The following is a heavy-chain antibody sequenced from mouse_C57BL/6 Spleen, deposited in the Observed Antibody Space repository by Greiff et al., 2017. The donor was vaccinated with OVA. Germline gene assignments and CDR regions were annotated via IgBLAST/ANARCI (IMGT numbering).Heavy chain of an antibody. CDR2: ISDGGSYT. Sequence: EVQGVESGGGLVKPGGSLKLSCAASGFTFSSYAMSWVRQTPEKRLEWVATISDGGSYTYYPDNVKGRFTISRDNAKNNLYLQMSHLKSEDTAMYYCAREGLYDGYFLYYAMDYWGQGTSVTVSS. D-gene: IGHD2-3*01. CDR1: GFTFSSYA. CDR3: AREGLYDGYFLYYAMDY. V-gene: IGHV5-4*01. J-gene: IGHJ4*01.